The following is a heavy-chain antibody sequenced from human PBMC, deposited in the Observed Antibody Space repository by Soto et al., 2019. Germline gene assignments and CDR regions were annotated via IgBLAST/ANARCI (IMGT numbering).Heavy chain of an antibody. V-gene: IGHV4-39*01. J-gene: IGHJ6*02. CDR1: GGSVNSNTYS. CDR3: GRLNGYCVSTCCYGYYGMAV. CDR2: IYSSGDT. Sequence: SETLSLTCSVSGGSVNSNTYSWGWIRQSPGQGLEWIGTIYSSGDTHYNPSLLSRVTISVDTSMNEFSLSLTSVTAADTAVYYCGRLNGYCVSTCCYGYYGMAVWGQGTTVTVSS. D-gene: IGHD2-2*03.